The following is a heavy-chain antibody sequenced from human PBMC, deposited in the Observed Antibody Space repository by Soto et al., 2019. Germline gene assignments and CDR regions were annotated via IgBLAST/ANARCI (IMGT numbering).Heavy chain of an antibody. J-gene: IGHJ4*02. D-gene: IGHD5-18*01. CDR1: GFTFSSYG. CDR3: AKAGYSYYGFDY. V-gene: IGHV3-30*18. CDR2: ISYDGSNK. Sequence: PGGSLRLSCAASGFTFSSYGMHWVRQAPGKGLEWVAVISYDGSNKYYADSVKGRFTISRDNSKNTLYLQMNSLRAEDTAVYYCAKAGYSYYGFDYWGQGTLVTVSS.